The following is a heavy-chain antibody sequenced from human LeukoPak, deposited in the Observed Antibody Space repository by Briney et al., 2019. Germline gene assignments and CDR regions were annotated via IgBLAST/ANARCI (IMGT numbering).Heavy chain of an antibody. Sequence: GGSLRLSCTASGYTFSSYWMSWVRQTPEKGLEWVANIKQDGSEKVYVDSVKGRFTISRDNAKSSLYLQMNSLRAEDTAVYYCARDRDSGWYYFDYWGQGTLVTVSS. CDR2: IKQDGSEK. J-gene: IGHJ4*02. V-gene: IGHV3-7*01. CDR3: ARDRDSGWYYFDY. CDR1: GYTFSSYW. D-gene: IGHD6-19*01.